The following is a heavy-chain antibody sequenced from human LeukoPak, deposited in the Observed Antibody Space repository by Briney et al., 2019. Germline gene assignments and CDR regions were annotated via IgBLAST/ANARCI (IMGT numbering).Heavy chain of an antibody. V-gene: IGHV3-23*01. CDR3: ARDPGYSYGYPRGNWFDP. CDR2: IGGSASGT. Sequence: GGSLRLSCAASGFTFSSYTMSWVRQAPGKGLEWVSTIGGSASGTFYADSVKGRFTISRDNSKNTLYLQMNSLRAEDTAVYYCARDPGYSYGYPRGNWFDPWGQGTLVTVSS. D-gene: IGHD5-18*01. J-gene: IGHJ5*02. CDR1: GFTFSSYT.